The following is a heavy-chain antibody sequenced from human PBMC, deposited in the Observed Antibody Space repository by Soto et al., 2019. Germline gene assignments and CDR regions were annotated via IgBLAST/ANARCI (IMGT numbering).Heavy chain of an antibody. CDR1: GGTFSSYT. V-gene: IGHV1-69*08. CDR3: ARDGSGSANLY. CDR2: IIPILGIA. D-gene: IGHD3-10*01. Sequence: QVQLVQSGAEVKKPGSSVKVSCKASGGTFSSYTISWVRQAPGQGLEWMGRIIPILGIANYAQKLQGRVTITADKSTSTAYMELSSLRSEDTAVYYCARDGSGSANLYWGQGTLVTVSS. J-gene: IGHJ4*02.